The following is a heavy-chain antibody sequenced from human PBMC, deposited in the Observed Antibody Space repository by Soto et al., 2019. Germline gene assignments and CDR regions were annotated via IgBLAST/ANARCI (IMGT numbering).Heavy chain of an antibody. D-gene: IGHD6-19*01. CDR1: GFTFSSYA. V-gene: IGHV3-30-3*01. J-gene: IGHJ4*02. CDR3: ASGRYSSGWYLV. Sequence: GGSLRLSCAASGFTFSSYAVHWVRQAPGKGLEWVAVISYDGSNKYYADSVKGRFTISRDNSKNTLYLQMNSLRAEDTAVYYCASGRYSSGWYLVWGQGTLVTV. CDR2: ISYDGSNK.